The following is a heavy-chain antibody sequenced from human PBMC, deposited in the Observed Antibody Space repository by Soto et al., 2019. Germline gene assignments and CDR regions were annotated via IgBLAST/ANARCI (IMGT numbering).Heavy chain of an antibody. CDR1: GGSISSGDYY. J-gene: IGHJ4*02. CDR2: IYYSGST. CDR3: ARQRTSVVTQAYFDV. D-gene: IGHD2-21*02. V-gene: IGHV4-30-4*01. Sequence: SETLSLTCTVSGGSISSGDYYWSWIRQPPGKGLEWIGYIYYSGSTYYNPSLKSRVTISVDTSKNQFSLKLKSVTAADTALYFCARQRTSVVTQAYFDVWGPGSLVTVSS.